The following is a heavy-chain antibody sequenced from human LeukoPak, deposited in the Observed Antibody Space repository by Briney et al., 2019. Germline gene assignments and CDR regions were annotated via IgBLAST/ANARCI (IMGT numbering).Heavy chain of an antibody. D-gene: IGHD1-1*01. CDR1: GYSISSGYY. V-gene: IGHV4-61*03. J-gene: IGHJ6*03. CDR3: ARGRVSSSTWYSTYYYYFYMDV. CDR2: VDHTGST. Sequence: SETLSLTCTVSGYSISSGYYWTWIRQPPGKGLEWIGYVDHTGSTNFNPSLNGRVSISRDTTNNLFSLRLRSVTAADTAVNLCARGRVSSSTWYSTYYYYFYMDVWGKGTTVTVSS.